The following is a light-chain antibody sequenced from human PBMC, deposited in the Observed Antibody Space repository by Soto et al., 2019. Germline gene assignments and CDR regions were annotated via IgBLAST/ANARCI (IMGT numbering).Light chain of an antibody. V-gene: IGKV1-5*03. CDR1: QTISSW. J-gene: IGKJ1*01. CDR2: KAS. CDR3: QQLNSYPRT. Sequence: DIQMTQSPSTLSGSVGDRVTITCRASQTISSWLAWYQQKQGKAPKXLIYKASTLKSGVPSRFSGSGSGTELTITISSLQPEDFETYYCQQLNSYPRTFGQGTKVDIK.